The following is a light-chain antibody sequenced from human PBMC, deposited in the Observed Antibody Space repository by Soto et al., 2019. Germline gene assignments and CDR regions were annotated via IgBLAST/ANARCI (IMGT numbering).Light chain of an antibody. J-gene: IGLJ2*01. CDR1: SSDVGGYNY. CDR2: EVN. Sequence: QSVLTQPASVSGSPGQSITISCTGTSSDVGGYNYVSWYQQHPGKAPKLMIYEVNNRPSGVSTRFSGSRSGNTASLTISGLQAEDEADYYCNSYTISSTRVFGGGTKVTVL. V-gene: IGLV2-14*01. CDR3: NSYTISSTRV.